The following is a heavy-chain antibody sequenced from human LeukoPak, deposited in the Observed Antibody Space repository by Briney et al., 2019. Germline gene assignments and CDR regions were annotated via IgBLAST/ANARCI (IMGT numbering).Heavy chain of an antibody. Sequence: SGPTLVKPTQTLTLTCTFSGFSLSTSGVGVGWIRQPPGKALEWLALIYWDDDKRYSPSLKSRLTITKDTSKNQVVLTMTNMDPVDTATYYCAHRTYYYDSSGHAFDYWGQGTLVTVSS. D-gene: IGHD3-22*01. CDR2: IYWDDDK. CDR1: GFSLSTSGVG. J-gene: IGHJ4*02. V-gene: IGHV2-5*02. CDR3: AHRTYYYDSSGHAFDY.